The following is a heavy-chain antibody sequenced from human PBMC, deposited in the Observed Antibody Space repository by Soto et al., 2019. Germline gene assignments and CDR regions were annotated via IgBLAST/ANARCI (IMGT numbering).Heavy chain of an antibody. J-gene: IGHJ6*04. CDR1: GYSLTDYH. Sequence: ASVKVSCPSSGYSLTDYHIHWVRQAPGQGLEWLGRINPKSGGTSTAQKFQGWVTMTTDTSISTASMELTRLTSDDTAIYYCARGDSTDWSNGVCSLFSDHHMDGWSNGTKVTVSS. V-gene: IGHV1-2*04. CDR3: ARGDSTDWSNGVCSLFSDHHMDG. CDR2: INPKSGGT. D-gene: IGHD2-8*01.